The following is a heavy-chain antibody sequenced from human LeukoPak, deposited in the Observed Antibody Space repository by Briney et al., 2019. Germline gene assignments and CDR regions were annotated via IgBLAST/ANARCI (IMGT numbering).Heavy chain of an antibody. J-gene: IGHJ5*02. D-gene: IGHD1-1*01. CDR1: GGSFSGYY. V-gene: IGHV4-34*01. CDR3: ARGGNWNEIDP. CDR2: INHSGST. Sequence: SETLSLTCAVYGGSFSGYYWSWIRQPPGKGLEWMGEINHSGSTNYNPSLKSRVTISVDTSKNQFSLKLSSVTAADTAVYYCARGGNWNEIDPWGQGTLVTVSS.